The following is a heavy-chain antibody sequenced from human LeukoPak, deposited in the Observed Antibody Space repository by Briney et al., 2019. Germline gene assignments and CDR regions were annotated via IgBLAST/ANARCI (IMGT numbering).Heavy chain of an antibody. D-gene: IGHD6-13*01. CDR1: GGSMSSSSYY. J-gene: IGHJ4*02. Sequence: PSETLSLTCTVSGGSMSSSSYYWGWIRQPPGKGLEWIGSIYYSGSTYYNPSLKGRVTMTVDTSKNQFSLNLSSVTAADTAVYYCARGRGSSWYYFDSWGQGTLVTVSS. V-gene: IGHV4-39*07. CDR3: ARGRGSSWYYFDS. CDR2: IYYSGST.